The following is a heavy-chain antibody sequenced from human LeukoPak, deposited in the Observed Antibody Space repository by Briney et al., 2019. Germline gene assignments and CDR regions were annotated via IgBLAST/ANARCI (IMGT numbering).Heavy chain of an antibody. D-gene: IGHD3-16*02. J-gene: IGHJ4*02. CDR1: GFTFSSYA. CDR3: PVSPTGYVWGSYRYRGFDY. CDR2: ISYDGSNK. Sequence: PGRSLRLSCAASGFTFSSYAMHWVRQAPGKGLGRVAVISYDGSNKYYTDSVKGRFTISRDNSKNTLYLQMNSLRAEDTAVYYCPVSPTGYVWGSYRYRGFDYWGQGTLVTVSS. V-gene: IGHV3-30*04.